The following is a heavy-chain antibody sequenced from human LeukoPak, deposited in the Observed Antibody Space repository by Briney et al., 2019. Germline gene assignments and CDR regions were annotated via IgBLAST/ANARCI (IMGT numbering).Heavy chain of an antibody. CDR2: ISYDGSNK. D-gene: IGHD6-13*01. CDR1: GFTFSSYT. CDR3: ARDPGSSWYDY. V-gene: IGHV3-30*04. Sequence: GGSLRLSCAASGFTFSSYTMHWVRQAPGKGLEWVAVISYDGSNKYYADSVKGRFTISRDNSKNTLYLQMNSLRAEDTAVYYCARDPGSSWYDYWGQGTLVTVSS. J-gene: IGHJ4*02.